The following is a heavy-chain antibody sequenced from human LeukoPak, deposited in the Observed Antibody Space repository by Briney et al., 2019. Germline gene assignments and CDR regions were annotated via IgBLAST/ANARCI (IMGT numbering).Heavy chain of an antibody. Sequence: PSQTLSLTCTVSGGSISSGSYYWSWIRQPAGKGLEWIGRIYTSGSTNYSPSLKSRVTISVDTSKNQFSLKLSSVTAADTAVYYCARGAMGYFEFDYWGQGTLVTVSS. CDR2: IYTSGST. V-gene: IGHV4-61*02. J-gene: IGHJ4*02. D-gene: IGHD3-22*01. CDR1: GGSISSGSYY. CDR3: ARGAMGYFEFDY.